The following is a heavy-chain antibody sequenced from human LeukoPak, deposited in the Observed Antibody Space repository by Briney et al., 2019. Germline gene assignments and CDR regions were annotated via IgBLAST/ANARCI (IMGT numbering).Heavy chain of an antibody. CDR3: ARVTTIFGVVTQFDY. CDR2: IIPIFGTA. J-gene: IGHJ4*02. Sequence: GASVKVSCKASGGTFSSYAISWVRQAPGQGLEWMGGIIPIFGTANYAQKFQGRVTITADESTSTAYMELSSLRSEDTAVYYCARVTTIFGVVTQFDYWGQGTLVTVSS. V-gene: IGHV1-69*13. CDR1: GGTFSSYA. D-gene: IGHD3-3*01.